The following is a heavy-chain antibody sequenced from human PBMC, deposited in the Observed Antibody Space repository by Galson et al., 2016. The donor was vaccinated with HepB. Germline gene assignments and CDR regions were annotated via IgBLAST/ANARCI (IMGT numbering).Heavy chain of an antibody. CDR1: GFTFSSYA. CDR3: AKDLGFLEWLFFDSYYYYGMDV. D-gene: IGHD3-3*01. J-gene: IGHJ6*02. V-gene: IGHV3-23*01. CDR2: ISGSGGGT. Sequence: SLRLSCAASGFTFSSYAMRWVRQAPGKGLEWVSAISGSGGGTYYADSVKGRFTISRDNSKNTLYLQMNSLRAEDTAVYYCAKDLGFLEWLFFDSYYYYGMDVWGQGTTVTVSS.